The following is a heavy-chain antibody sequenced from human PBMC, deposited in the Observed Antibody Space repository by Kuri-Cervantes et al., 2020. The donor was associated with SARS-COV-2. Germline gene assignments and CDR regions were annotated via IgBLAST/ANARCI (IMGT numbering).Heavy chain of an antibody. CDR2: IIPIFGTA. Sequence: SVKVSCKASGGTFSSYAISWVRQAPGQGLEWMGGIIPIFGTANYAQKFQGRVTITADESTSTAYMELSSLRSEDTAVYYCAGFYYYDSSGFVANYYYMDVWGKGTTVTVSS. D-gene: IGHD3-22*01. CDR1: GGTFSSYA. CDR3: AGFYYYDSSGFVANYYYMDV. V-gene: IGHV1-69*13. J-gene: IGHJ6*03.